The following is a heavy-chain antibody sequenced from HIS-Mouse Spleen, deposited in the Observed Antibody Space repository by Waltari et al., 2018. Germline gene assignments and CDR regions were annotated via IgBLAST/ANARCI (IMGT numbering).Heavy chain of an antibody. D-gene: IGHD6-6*01. CDR2: ISYDGSNK. CDR3: ARALAALDY. CDR1: GFTFSIYA. Sequence: QVQLVESGGGVVQPGRSLRLSCAAPGFTFSIYALHWVRQAPGKGLEWVAVISYDGSNKYYADSVKGRFTISRDNSKNTLYLQMNSLRAEDTAVYYCARALAALDYWGQGTLVTVSS. V-gene: IGHV3-30-3*01. J-gene: IGHJ4*02.